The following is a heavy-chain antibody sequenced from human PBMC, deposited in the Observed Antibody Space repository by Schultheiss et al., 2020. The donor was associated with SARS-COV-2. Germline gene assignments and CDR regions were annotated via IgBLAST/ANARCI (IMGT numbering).Heavy chain of an antibody. CDR1: GFTFSSYA. D-gene: IGHD4-23*01. CDR3: ARSHTVVTLSAEYYYYGMNV. V-gene: IGHV3-23*01. Sequence: GGSLRLSCAASGFTFSSYAMSWVRQAPGKGLEWVSAISGSSVTTYYADSVKGRFTISRDNSKNTLYLQMNSLRAEDTAVYYCARSHTVVTLSAEYYYYGMNVWGQGPTATVPS. J-gene: IGHJ6*02. CDR2: ISGSSVTT.